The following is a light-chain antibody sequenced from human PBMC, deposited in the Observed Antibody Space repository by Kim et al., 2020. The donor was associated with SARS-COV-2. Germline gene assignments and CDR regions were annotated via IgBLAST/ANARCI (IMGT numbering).Light chain of an antibody. V-gene: IGKV1-39*01. CDR2: AAS. CDR1: QNINSH. Sequence: RDVITCRTSQNINSHLDLYHHRPGSAPKLLIYAASTLQGGGPSRFSGSGSETDFTLTISSLQPEDFATYFCQQTYNSPFTFCPGTKMDSK. J-gene: IGKJ3*01. CDR3: QQTYNSPFT.